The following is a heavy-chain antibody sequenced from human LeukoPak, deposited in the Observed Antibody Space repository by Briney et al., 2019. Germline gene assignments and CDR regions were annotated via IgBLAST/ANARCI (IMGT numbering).Heavy chain of an antibody. CDR1: GGSISSYY. J-gene: IGHJ4*02. D-gene: IGHD5-18*01. CDR2: IYYSGST. V-gene: IGHV4-59*01. Sequence: SETLSLTCTVSGGSISSYYWSWLRQPPGKGLEWIGYIYYSGSTNYNPSLKSRVTISVDTSKNQFSLKLSSVTAADTAVYYCARWGDGYIDYWGQGTLVTVSS. CDR3: ARWGDGYIDY.